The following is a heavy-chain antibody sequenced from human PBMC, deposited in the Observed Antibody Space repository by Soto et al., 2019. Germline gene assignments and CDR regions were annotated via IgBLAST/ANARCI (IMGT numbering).Heavy chain of an antibody. J-gene: IGHJ5*01. CDR1: GDSVSSTSAT. V-gene: IGHV6-1*01. CDR2: TYYRSKWKT. CDR3: VRLRGNSWLDS. Sequence: SQTLSLSCAISGDSVSSTSATWDWIRQSTSRGLEWLGRTYYRSKWKTDYAESVQGRITINADTSKNQLSLQLNSVTPDDTAVYYCVRLRGNSWLDSWGQGIRVTVSS.